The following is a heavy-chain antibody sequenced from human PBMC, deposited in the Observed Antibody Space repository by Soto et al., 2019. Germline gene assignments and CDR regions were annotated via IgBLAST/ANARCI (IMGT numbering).Heavy chain of an antibody. CDR1: GGSVSSGSYY. CDR2: IYYSGST. V-gene: IGHV4-61*01. D-gene: IGHD5-18*01. J-gene: IGHJ6*02. CDR3: ARDTYLRGYSYGPSYYYYGMDV. Sequence: SETLSLTCTVSGGSVSSGSYYWSWIRQPLGKGLEWIGYIYYSGSTNYNPSLKSRVTISVDTSKNQFSLKLSSVTAADTAVYYCARDTYLRGYSYGPSYYYYGMDVWGQGTTVTVSS.